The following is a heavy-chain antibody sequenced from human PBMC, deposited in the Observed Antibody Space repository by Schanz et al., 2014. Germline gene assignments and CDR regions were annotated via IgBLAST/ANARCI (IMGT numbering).Heavy chain of an antibody. CDR2: INSSGGGT. V-gene: IGHV1-46*01. J-gene: IGHJ4*02. D-gene: IGHD6-19*01. CDR1: GYTFSFTSYN. Sequence: QVQVEQSGPEVKKPGASVTVSCQASGYTFSFTSYNVHWVRQAPGQGLEWMGYINSSGGGTSYAQKLQGRVTMTTDTSTSTAYMELRSLRSDDTAVYYCARGGYSSGWYDRDIAHFDYRGQGTLVTGSS. CDR3: ARGGYSSGWYDRDIAHFDY.